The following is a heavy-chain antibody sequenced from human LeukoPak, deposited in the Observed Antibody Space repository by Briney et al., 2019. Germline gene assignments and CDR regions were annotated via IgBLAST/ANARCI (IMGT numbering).Heavy chain of an antibody. J-gene: IGHJ4*02. V-gene: IGHV1-18*01. CDR3: ARATKSSGWYFIDY. Sequence: ASVKVSCKASGYTFTSYGISWVRQAPGQGLEWMGWISAYNGNTNYAQKLQGRVTMTTDTSTSTAYMELRSLRSDDTAVYYCARATKSSGWYFIDYWGQGTLVTVSS. CDR2: ISAYNGNT. CDR1: GYTFTSYG. D-gene: IGHD6-19*01.